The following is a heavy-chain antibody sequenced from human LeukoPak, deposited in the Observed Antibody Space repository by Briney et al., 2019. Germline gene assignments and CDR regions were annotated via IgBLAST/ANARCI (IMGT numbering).Heavy chain of an antibody. CDR3: ARHPELYFFDY. Sequence: SETLSLTCTVSAGSISSYYWSWIRQPPGRGLEWVGYISYSGSTNYNPSLKSRVIISADTSKNQVSLTLSSVTAADTAVYYCARHPELYFFDYWGQGTLVTVSS. CDR1: AGSISSYY. CDR2: ISYSGST. D-gene: IGHD3-10*01. V-gene: IGHV4-59*08. J-gene: IGHJ4*02.